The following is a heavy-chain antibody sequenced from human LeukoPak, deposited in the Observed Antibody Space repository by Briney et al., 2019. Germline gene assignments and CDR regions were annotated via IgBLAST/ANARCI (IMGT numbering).Heavy chain of an antibody. CDR1: GFTFSTYG. CDR2: IWYDGSNK. V-gene: IGHV3-33*01. Sequence: GGSLKLSCAASGFTFSTYGMHWARQAPGRGLEWGAAIWYDGSNKYYADSVKGRFTISRDNSKNTLYLQMNSLRAEDTAVYYCARVDGSGSYLWVDYWGQGTLVTVSS. CDR3: ARVDGSGSYLWVDY. J-gene: IGHJ4*02. D-gene: IGHD3-10*01.